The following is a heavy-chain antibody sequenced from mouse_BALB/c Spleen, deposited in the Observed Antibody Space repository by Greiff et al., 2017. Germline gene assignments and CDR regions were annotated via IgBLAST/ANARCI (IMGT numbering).Heavy chain of an antibody. CDR2: ILPGSGST. J-gene: IGHJ2*01. D-gene: IGHD2-3*01. CDR1: GYTFSSYW. V-gene: IGHV1-9*01. Sequence: QVQLQQPGAELVKPGASVKISCKATGYTFSSYWIEWVKQRPGHGLEWIGEILPGSGSTNYNEKFKGKATFTADTSSNTAYMQLSSLTSEDSAVYYCARGDDGYYEGDDWGQGTTLTVSS. CDR3: ARGDDGYYEGDD.